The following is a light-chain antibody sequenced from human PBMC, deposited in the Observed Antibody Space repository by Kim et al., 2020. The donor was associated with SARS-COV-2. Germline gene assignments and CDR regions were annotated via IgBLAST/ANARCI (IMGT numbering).Light chain of an antibody. Sequence: VALGQTVRITCQGDSLRSYYATWYQQKPGQAPILVIYGKNNRPSGIPDRFSGSSSGNTASLTITGTQAGDEAQYYGTSPDRHDALLFGAGAQLTVL. CDR3: TSPDRHDALL. CDR2: GKN. V-gene: IGLV3-19*01. CDR1: SLRSYY. J-gene: IGLJ3*02.